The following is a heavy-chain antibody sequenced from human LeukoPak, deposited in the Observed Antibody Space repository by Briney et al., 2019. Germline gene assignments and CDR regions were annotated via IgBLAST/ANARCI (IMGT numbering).Heavy chain of an antibody. D-gene: IGHD3-9*01. V-gene: IGHV3-53*05. CDR3: ARETGYPPRFDY. CDR1: GFTVSSNY. CDR2: IYSGGST. J-gene: IGHJ4*02. Sequence: PGGSLRLSCAASGFTVSSNYMNWVRQAPGKGLEWVSVIYSGGSTYYADSVKGRFTISRDNSKNTLYLQMNSLRAEDTAVYYCARETGYPPRFDYWGQGTLVTVSS.